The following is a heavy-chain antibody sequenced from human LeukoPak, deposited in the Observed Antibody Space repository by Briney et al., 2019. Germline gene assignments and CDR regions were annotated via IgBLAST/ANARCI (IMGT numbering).Heavy chain of an antibody. J-gene: IGHJ4*02. CDR2: INSDGITT. Sequence: GGSLRLSCAASGFAFSSYWMHWVRQAPGEGLVWVSRINSDGITTSYADFVKGRFTISRDNAKNTLYLQMNSLRVEDTALYVCARDGSPPDYWGQGTLVTVSS. CDR3: ARDGSPPDY. CDR1: GFAFSSYW. V-gene: IGHV3-74*01.